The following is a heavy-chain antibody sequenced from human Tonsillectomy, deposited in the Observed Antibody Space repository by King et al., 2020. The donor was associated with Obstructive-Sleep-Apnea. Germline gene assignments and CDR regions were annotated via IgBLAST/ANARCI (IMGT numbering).Heavy chain of an antibody. D-gene: IGHD6-19*01. V-gene: IGHV3-30*04. Sequence: VQLVESGGGVVQPGRSLRLSCAASGFTFNNYVMHWVRQAPGKGLAWVTVKSFDGSNNYTDSVKGRFTVSRDDSKNTLYLQMNSLRSEDTAVYYCAREGYSSGWAPAFDIWGQGTMVTVSS. J-gene: IGHJ3*02. CDR3: AREGYSSGWAPAFDI. CDR2: KSFDGSN. CDR1: GFTFNNYV.